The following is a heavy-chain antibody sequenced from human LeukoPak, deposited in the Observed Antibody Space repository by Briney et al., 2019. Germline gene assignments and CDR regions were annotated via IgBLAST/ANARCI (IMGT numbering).Heavy chain of an antibody. Sequence: PGRSLRLSCAASGFTFSSYAMHWVRQAPGKGLEWVAVISYDGSNKYYADSVKGRFTIYRDNYKNTLYLQMNSLRAEDTAVYYCARGAGDYYDSSGYDAFDIWGQGTMVTVSS. D-gene: IGHD3-22*01. CDR2: ISYDGSNK. J-gene: IGHJ3*02. CDR3: ARGAGDYYDSSGYDAFDI. CDR1: GFTFSSYA. V-gene: IGHV3-30-3*01.